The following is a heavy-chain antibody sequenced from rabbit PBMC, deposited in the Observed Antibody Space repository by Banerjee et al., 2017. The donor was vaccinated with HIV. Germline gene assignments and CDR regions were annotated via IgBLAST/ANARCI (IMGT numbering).Heavy chain of an antibody. CDR1: GIDFSSYYR. J-gene: IGHJ4*01. D-gene: IGHD6-1*01. CDR3: ARENYAGAGYAGYGYATAFNL. CDR2: IYTGSGST. V-gene: IGHV1S45*01. Sequence: QQQLEESGGGLVKPGGTLTLTCKASGIDFSSYYRMCWVRQAPGKGLEWIACIYTGSGSTYYASWAKGRFTISKTSSTTVTLQMTSLTAADTATYFCARENYAGAGYAGYGYATAFNLWGQGTLVTVS.